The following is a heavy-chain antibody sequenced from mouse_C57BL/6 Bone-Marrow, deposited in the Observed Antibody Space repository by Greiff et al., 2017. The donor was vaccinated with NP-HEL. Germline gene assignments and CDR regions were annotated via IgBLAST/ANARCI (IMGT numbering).Heavy chain of an antibody. D-gene: IGHD1-1*01. CDR1: GFTFSDYG. V-gene: IGHV5-17*01. CDR3: ARPHYYGSSPYAMDY. Sequence: DVHLVESGGGLVKPGGSLKLSCAASGFTFSDYGMHWVRQAPEKGLEWVAYISSGSSTIYYADTVKGRFTISRDHAKNTLFLQMTSLRSDDTAMYYCARPHYYGSSPYAMDYWGQGTSVTVSS. J-gene: IGHJ4*01. CDR2: ISSGSSTI.